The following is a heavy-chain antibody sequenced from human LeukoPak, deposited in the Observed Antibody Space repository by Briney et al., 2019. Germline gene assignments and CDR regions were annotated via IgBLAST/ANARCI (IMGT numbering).Heavy chain of an antibody. J-gene: IGHJ4*02. Sequence: GGSLRLSCAASGFTFSSYAMHWVRQAPGKGLEWVAVISYDGSNKYYADSVKGRFTISRDNSKNTLYLQMNSLRAEDTAVYYCARDPEIRQKFWSGYSDYWGQGTLVTVSS. CDR1: GFTFSSYA. CDR2: ISYDGSNK. D-gene: IGHD3-3*01. V-gene: IGHV3-30*04. CDR3: ARDPEIRQKFWSGYSDY.